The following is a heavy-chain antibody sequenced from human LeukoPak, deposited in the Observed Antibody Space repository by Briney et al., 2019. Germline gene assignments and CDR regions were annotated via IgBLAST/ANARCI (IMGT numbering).Heavy chain of an antibody. J-gene: IGHJ6*03. D-gene: IGHD1-1*01. CDR2: IYHLGTT. CDR3: VRTLREDQQVRLTTYYYYYMDV. Sequence: IPSGTLSLTCAVSGGSISDDNWRTWVRQRPGKELEWIGEIYHLGTTTYNPSLKSRVVVSVDKSKNQFSLNVTSLTAADTAIYYCVRTLREDQQVRLTTYYYYYMDVWGKGTTVSVS. V-gene: IGHV4-4*02. CDR1: GGSISDDNW.